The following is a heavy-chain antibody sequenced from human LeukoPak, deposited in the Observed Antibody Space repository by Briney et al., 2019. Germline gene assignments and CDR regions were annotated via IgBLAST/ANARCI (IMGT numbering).Heavy chain of an antibody. J-gene: IGHJ4*02. V-gene: IGHV3-23*01. CDR2: LGRSGGSR. D-gene: IGHD2-15*01. CDR3: ATATGY. CDR1: GFNFGIFA. Sequence: GGSLRPSCVASGFNFGIFAMNWVRQFPGGGLEWVSSLGRSGGSRNYADSVKGRFTISRDNSKNTVYLQMNSLRAEDTAVYYCATATGYWGQGTLVTVSS.